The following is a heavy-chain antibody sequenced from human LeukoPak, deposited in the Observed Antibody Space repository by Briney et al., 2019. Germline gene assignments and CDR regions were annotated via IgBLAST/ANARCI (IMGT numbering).Heavy chain of an antibody. V-gene: IGHV1-69*04. Sequence: SVKVSCKASGGTFSSYAINWVRQAPGQGLEWMGRIIPILGIANYAQKFQGRVTITADKSTSTAYMELSSLRSEDTAVYYCASLFGGDSFDYWGQGTLVTVSS. CDR1: GGTFSSYA. CDR3: ASLFGGDSFDY. CDR2: IIPILGIA. J-gene: IGHJ4*02. D-gene: IGHD2-21*02.